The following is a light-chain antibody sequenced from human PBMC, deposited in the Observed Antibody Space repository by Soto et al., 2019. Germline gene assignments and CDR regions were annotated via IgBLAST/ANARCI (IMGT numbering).Light chain of an antibody. Sequence: DIVMTQSPATLSVAPGERVTFSCRASQGVSRKLAWYQHKPGQAPRLLISGASTGATGIPARFSGGGSGTEFTLTISSLQSEDCAIYYCQQYHTWPITFGGATKVDIK. V-gene: IGKV3-15*01. CDR1: QGVSRK. J-gene: IGKJ4*01. CDR3: QQYHTWPIT. CDR2: GAS.